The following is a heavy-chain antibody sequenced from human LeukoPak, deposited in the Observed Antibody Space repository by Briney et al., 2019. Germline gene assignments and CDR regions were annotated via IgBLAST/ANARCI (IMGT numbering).Heavy chain of an antibody. Sequence: GGSLRLSCAASGFIFSTYAMTWVRQLPGKGLEWVSAITASGGSTKYADSVKGQFTISRDNSKNTLYLQMNSLRAEDTAIYYCAKDPNGDYIGAFDDWGQGTMVTVSS. CDR1: GFIFSTYA. V-gene: IGHV3-23*01. D-gene: IGHD2-8*01. CDR3: AKDPNGDYIGAFDD. CDR2: ITASGGST. J-gene: IGHJ3*01.